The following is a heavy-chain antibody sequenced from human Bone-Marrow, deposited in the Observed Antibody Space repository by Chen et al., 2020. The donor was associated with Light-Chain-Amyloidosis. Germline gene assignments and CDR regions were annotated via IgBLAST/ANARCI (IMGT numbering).Heavy chain of an antibody. CDR3: ARSYYDFWSVYLNYFDY. CDR1: GFTFSIYG. D-gene: IGHD3-3*01. J-gene: IGHJ4*02. CDR2: IWYDGSNK. V-gene: IGHV3-33*01. Sequence: QVQLVESGGGVVQTGRSLRLSCAASGFTFSIYGMHWVRQAPGKGLEWVAVIWYDGSNKYYADSVKGRFTISRDNSKNTLYLQMNSLRAEDTAVYYCARSYYDFWSVYLNYFDYWGQGTLVTVSS.